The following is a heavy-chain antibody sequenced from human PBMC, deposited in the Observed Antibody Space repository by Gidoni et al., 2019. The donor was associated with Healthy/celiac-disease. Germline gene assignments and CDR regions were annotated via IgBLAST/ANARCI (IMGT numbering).Heavy chain of an antibody. D-gene: IGHD3-3*01. CDR3: ARSRITIFGVIRYYMDV. CDR1: GFTFRSYG. V-gene: IGHV3-33*01. CDR2: IWYDGSNK. J-gene: IGHJ6*03. Sequence: QVQLVESGGGVVQPGRSLRLSCAASGFTFRSYGMHWVRQAPGKGLEWVAVIWYDGSNKYYADSVKGRFTISRDNSKNTLYLQMNSLRAEDTAVYYCARSRITIFGVIRYYMDVWGKGTTVTVSS.